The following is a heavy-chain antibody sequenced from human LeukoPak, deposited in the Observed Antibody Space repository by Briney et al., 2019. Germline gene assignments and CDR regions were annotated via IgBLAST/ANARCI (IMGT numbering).Heavy chain of an antibody. CDR3: ARVEMAVAGINYFDY. Sequence: ASVKVSCKASGGTFSSYAISWVRQAPVQGLEWMGGIIPIFGTANYAQKFQGRVTITADESTSTAYMELSSLRSEDTAVYYCARVEMAVAGINYFDYWGQGTLVTVSS. CDR2: IIPIFGTA. J-gene: IGHJ4*02. D-gene: IGHD6-19*01. CDR1: GGTFSSYA. V-gene: IGHV1-69*13.